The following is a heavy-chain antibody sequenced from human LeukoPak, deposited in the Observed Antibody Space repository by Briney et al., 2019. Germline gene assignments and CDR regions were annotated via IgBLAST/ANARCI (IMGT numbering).Heavy chain of an antibody. CDR1: GGSISSGGYS. CDR2: IYHSGST. V-gene: IGHV4-30-2*01. D-gene: IGHD6-19*01. J-gene: IGHJ4*02. CDR3: ARVAAVAGESFDY. Sequence: SQTLSLTCAVSGGSISSGGYSWSWIRQPPGKGLEWIGYIYHSGSTYYNPSLKSRVTISVDRSKNQFSLKLSSVTAADTAVYYCARVAAVAGESFDYWGQGTLVTVSS.